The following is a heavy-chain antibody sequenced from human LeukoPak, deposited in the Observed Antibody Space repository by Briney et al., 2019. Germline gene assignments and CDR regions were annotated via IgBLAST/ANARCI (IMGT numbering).Heavy chain of an antibody. J-gene: IGHJ6*02. CDR3: ARRTRGYSYGPYYYDMDV. V-gene: IGHV4-34*01. CDR1: GGCFSGYY. Sequence: SETLSLTCAVYGGCFSGYYWSWIRQPPGKGLEWIGEINHSGSTNYNPSLKSRVTISVDTSKNQFSLKLSSVTAADTAVYYCARRTRGYSYGPYYYDMDVWGQGTTVTVSS. D-gene: IGHD5-18*01. CDR2: INHSGST.